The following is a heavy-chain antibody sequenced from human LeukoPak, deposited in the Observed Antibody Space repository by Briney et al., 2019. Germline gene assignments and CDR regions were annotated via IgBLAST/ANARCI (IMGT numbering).Heavy chain of an antibody. CDR1: GFTFSTYG. CDR2: IWFDGTNK. D-gene: IGHD6-19*01. V-gene: IGHV3-33*01. Sequence: PGGSLRLSCSASGFTFSTYGMHWVRQAPGKGLEWVAVIWFDGTNKYYVDSVKGQFTISRDNSKNTLYLQMNSLRAEDTAVYYCARVRTVAHGMDVWGQGTTVTASS. J-gene: IGHJ6*02. CDR3: ARVRTVAHGMDV.